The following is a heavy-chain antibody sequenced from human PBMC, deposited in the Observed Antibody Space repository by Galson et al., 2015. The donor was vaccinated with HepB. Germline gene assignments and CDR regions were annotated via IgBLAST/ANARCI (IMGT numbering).Heavy chain of an antibody. Sequence: SLRLSCAASGFTFSSYAMHWVRQAPGKGLEWVAVISYDGSNKYYADSVKGRFTISRDNSKNTLYLQMNSLRAEDTAVYYCARPPAVTTVTSDDAFDIWGQGTMVTVSS. CDR3: ARPPAVTTVTSDDAFDI. D-gene: IGHD4-17*01. V-gene: IGHV3-30-3*01. J-gene: IGHJ3*02. CDR2: ISYDGSNK. CDR1: GFTFSSYA.